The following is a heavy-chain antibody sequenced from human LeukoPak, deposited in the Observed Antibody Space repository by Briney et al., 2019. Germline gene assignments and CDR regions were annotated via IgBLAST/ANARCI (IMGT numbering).Heavy chain of an antibody. CDR1: GFTFSDYY. CDR3: ARRNAYCSSGSCSRASYYYTVWTS. V-gene: IGHV3-11*01. Sequence: GESLRLSCAASGFTFSDYYMSWIRQAPGKGLEWVSYIGSSATDIYYADSVKGRFTISRDNAKNSLYLQMDSLRADDTAVYYCARRNAYCSSGSCSRASYYYTVWTSGAKGPRSPSP. CDR2: IGSSATDI. D-gene: IGHD2-15*01. J-gene: IGHJ6*02.